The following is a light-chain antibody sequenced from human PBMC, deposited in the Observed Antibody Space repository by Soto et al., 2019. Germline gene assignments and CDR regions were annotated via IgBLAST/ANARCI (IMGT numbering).Light chain of an antibody. V-gene: IGKV3-20*01. CDR2: GAS. CDR3: QQFEA. CDR1: QTITRSS. Sequence: ILLAQSRANLSLAGKERSTRCSGASQTITRSSLAWYQQKPGQAPRLLIYGASSRATGIPDRFSGSGSGTDFTLTIRRQEPEDFAVHSCQQFEAFGQGTKVDIK. J-gene: IGKJ1*01.